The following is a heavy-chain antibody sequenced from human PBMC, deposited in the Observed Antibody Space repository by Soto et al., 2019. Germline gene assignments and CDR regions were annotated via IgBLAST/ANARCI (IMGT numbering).Heavy chain of an antibody. Sequence: QLQLQESGSGLVKPSQTLSLTCAVSGGSISSGGYSWSWIRQPPGKGLEWIGYIYHSGSTYYNPSLKSRVTISVDRSKNQFSLKLSSVTAADTAVYYCARAMGSSWPEYFDYWGQGTLVTVSS. J-gene: IGHJ4*02. CDR1: GGSISSGGYS. V-gene: IGHV4-30-2*01. D-gene: IGHD6-13*01. CDR3: ARAMGSSWPEYFDY. CDR2: IYHSGST.